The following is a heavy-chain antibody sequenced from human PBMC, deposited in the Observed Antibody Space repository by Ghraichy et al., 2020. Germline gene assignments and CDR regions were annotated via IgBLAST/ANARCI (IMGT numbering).Heavy chain of an antibody. Sequence: SETLSLTCSVSGDSISSGNSYWSWIRQPAGRGLEWIGRIYTTGSTNYNPSLKSRVTISVDTSMNQFSLRLSSVAAADTAVYYCARDRCSGGTCFFDYWAREAWSPSPQ. V-gene: IGHV4-61*02. D-gene: IGHD2-15*01. CDR3: ARDRCSGGTCFFDY. CDR1: GDSISSGNSY. J-gene: IGHJ4*02. CDR2: IYTTGST.